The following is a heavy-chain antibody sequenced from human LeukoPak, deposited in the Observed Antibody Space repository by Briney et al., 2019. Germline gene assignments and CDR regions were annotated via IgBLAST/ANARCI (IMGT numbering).Heavy chain of an antibody. D-gene: IGHD3-22*01. CDR1: GGSISSGGYY. CDR2: IYYSGST. Sequence: SETLSLTCTVSGGSISSGGYYCSWIRQHPGKGLEWIGYIYYSGSTYYNPSLKSRVTISVDTSKNQFSLKLSSVTAADTAVYYCARDGYYYDSSGYYYFDYWGQGTLVTVSS. CDR3: ARDGYYYDSSGYYYFDY. V-gene: IGHV4-31*03. J-gene: IGHJ4*02.